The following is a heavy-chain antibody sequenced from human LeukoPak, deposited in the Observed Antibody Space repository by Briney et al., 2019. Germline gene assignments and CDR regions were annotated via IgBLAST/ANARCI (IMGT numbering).Heavy chain of an antibody. CDR1: GGSFSGYY. J-gene: IGHJ4*02. CDR2: INHSGST. V-gene: IGHV4-34*01. Sequence: SETLSLTCAVYGGSFSGYYWSWIRQPPGKGLEWIGEINHSGSTNYNPSLKSRVTISVDTSKNQFSLKLSSVTAADTAVYYCARDQGHYYDSSGYHTFDYWGQGTLVTVSS. D-gene: IGHD3-22*01. CDR3: ARDQGHYYDSSGYHTFDY.